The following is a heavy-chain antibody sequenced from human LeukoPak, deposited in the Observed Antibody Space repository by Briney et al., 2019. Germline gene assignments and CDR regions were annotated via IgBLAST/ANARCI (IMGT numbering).Heavy chain of an antibody. CDR2: IYTSGST. V-gene: IGHV4-4*07. D-gene: IGHD6-19*01. CDR1: GGSFSGYY. CDR3: ARVSSAGIWDY. J-gene: IGHJ4*02. Sequence: SETLSLTCTVSGGSFSGYYWSWIRQPAGKGLEWIGRIYTSGSTNYNPSLKSRVTMSVDTSKNQFSLKLSSVAAADTAVYYCARVSSAGIWDYWGQGTLVTVSS.